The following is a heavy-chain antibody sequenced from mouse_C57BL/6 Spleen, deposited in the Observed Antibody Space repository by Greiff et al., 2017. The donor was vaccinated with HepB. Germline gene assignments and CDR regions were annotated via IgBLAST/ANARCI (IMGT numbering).Heavy chain of an antibody. J-gene: IGHJ2*01. V-gene: IGHV1-54*01. CDR3: ARTLST. D-gene: IGHD2-1*01. Sequence: VKLQESGAELVRPGTSVKVSCKASGYAFTNYLIEWVKQRPGQGLEWIGVINPGSGGTNYNEKFKGKATLTADKSSSTAYMQLSSLTSEDSAVYFCARTLSTWGQGTTLTVSS. CDR1: GYAFTNYL. CDR2: INPGSGGT.